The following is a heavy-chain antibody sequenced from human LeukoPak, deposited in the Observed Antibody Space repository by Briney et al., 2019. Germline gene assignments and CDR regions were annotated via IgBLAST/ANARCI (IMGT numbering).Heavy chain of an antibody. Sequence: GGSLRLSCAASGFTFSSYGMHWVRQAPGKGLEGGAFIRYDGSNKYYADSVKGRFTISRDNSKKTLYLQMNSLSAEDTAVYYCAKDLGISSSPGDWGQGTLVTVSS. J-gene: IGHJ4*02. D-gene: IGHD6-6*01. CDR3: AKDLGISSSPGD. CDR2: IRYDGSNK. CDR1: GFTFSSYG. V-gene: IGHV3-30*02.